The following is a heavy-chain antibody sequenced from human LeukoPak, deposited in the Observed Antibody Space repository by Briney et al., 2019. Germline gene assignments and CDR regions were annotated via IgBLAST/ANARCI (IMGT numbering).Heavy chain of an antibody. CDR2: ISSSSSYI. CDR1: GFTFSSYS. V-gene: IGHV3-21*01. D-gene: IGHD2-15*01. J-gene: IGHJ6*02. Sequence: GRSLRLSCAASGFTFSSYSMNWVRQASGKGLEWVSSISSSSSYIYYADSVKGRFTISRDNAKNSLYLQMNSLRAEDTAVYYCARDTQPYSHYYYYGMDVWGQGTTVTVSS. CDR3: ARDTQPYSHYYYYGMDV.